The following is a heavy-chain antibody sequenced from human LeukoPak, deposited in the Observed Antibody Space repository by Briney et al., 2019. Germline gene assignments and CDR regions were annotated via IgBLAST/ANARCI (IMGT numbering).Heavy chain of an antibody. J-gene: IGHJ3*02. D-gene: IGHD3-10*01. CDR1: GFTFNSYA. Sequence: GGSLRLSCAASGFTFNSYAMNWVRQAPGKGLEWVSTISSSGNNTYYTDSVKGRFTISRDNSKNTLFLQMNSLRAEDTAVYYCAKVLRSGGDAFDIWGQGTMVTVSS. V-gene: IGHV3-23*01. CDR3: AKVLRSGGDAFDI. CDR2: ISSSGNNT.